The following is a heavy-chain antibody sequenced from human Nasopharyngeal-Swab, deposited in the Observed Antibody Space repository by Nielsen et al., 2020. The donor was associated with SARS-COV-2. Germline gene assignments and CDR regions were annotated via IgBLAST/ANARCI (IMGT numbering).Heavy chain of an antibody. V-gene: IGHV4-39*01. CDR3: ARHGGWEVTYYFDH. D-gene: IGHD2-15*01. J-gene: IGHJ4*02. CDR2: IYYSGNT. Sequence: GSLRLSCSVSGELVSSGSFYWSWIRQSPGKGLEWIGSIYYSGNTYYNPSLEGRVTVSADTSKNQFSLNLRSVTAADTAVYYCARHGGWEVTYYFDHWGQGTLVTVSS. CDR1: GELVSSGSFY.